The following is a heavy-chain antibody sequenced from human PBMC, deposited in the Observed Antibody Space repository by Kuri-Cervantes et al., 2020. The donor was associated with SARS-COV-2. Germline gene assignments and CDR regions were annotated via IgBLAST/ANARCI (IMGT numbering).Heavy chain of an antibody. J-gene: IGHJ4*02. CDR2: IKEDGRVK. CDR1: GFIFSSCW. Sequence: GESLKISCEASGFIFSSCWMAWVCQAPGKGLEWVANIKEDGRVKQYLDSVKGRFAISRDNAKNSLHLQMNNARVEDTAVYYCARGYCPCPNCVDFAYWGQGALVTVSS. CDR3: ARGYCPCPNCVDFAY. D-gene: IGHD2-15*01. V-gene: IGHV3-7*04.